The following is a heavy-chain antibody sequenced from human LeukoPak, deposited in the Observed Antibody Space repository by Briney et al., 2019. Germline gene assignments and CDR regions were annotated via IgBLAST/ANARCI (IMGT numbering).Heavy chain of an antibody. J-gene: IGHJ6*02. CDR1: GFTFSTYG. Sequence: PGGSLRLSCAASGFTFSTYGMHWVRQAPGKGQEWVAVIWYDGTNEYYADSVKGRFTISRDNTKNTLYLQMSSLRAEDTALYFCARDYGSGRGVEISYYHYGMDVWGQGTTVTVSS. CDR3: ARDYGSGRGVEISYYHYGMDV. V-gene: IGHV3-33*01. D-gene: IGHD3-10*01. CDR2: IWYDGTNE.